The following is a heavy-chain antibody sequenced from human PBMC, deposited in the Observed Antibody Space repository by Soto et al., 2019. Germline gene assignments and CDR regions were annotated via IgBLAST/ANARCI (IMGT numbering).Heavy chain of an antibody. V-gene: IGHV3-21*02. D-gene: IGHD3-22*01. CDR3: ARETEAPITTWASDY. CDR1: GFTFSSYI. Sequence: EVQLVESGGGLVKPGGSLRLSCAASGFTFSSYIMHWVRQAPGKGLEWVSSISDSSTYIYYGDSMKGRFTISRDNAKNSLYLQMNSLRAEDTAVYYCARETEAPITTWASDYWGQGTLVTVSS. CDR2: ISDSSTYI. J-gene: IGHJ4*02.